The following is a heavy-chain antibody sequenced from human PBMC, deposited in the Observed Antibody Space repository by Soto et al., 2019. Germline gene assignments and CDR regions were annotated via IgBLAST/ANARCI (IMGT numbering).Heavy chain of an antibody. J-gene: IGHJ4*02. V-gene: IGHV3-23*01. D-gene: IGHD2-2*01. CDR1: GFTFSTYA. Sequence: PGVSLRLSCLASGFTFSTYAMSWVRQAPGKGLEWVSTISDNSGSTYYADSVKGRFTISRDNSKNTLYLQMNSLRAEDTAVYYCAKDGSNYCSSRTCLRDAADWGQGPLVTVSS. CDR3: AKDGSNYCSSRTCLRDAAD. CDR2: ISDNSGST.